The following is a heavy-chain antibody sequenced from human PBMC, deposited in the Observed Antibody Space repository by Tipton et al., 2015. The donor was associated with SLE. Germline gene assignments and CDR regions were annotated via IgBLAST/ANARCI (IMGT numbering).Heavy chain of an antibody. V-gene: IGHV3-30*04. J-gene: IGHJ3*02. CDR3: AKDRTMVVDAFDI. D-gene: IGHD4/OR15-4a*01. CDR2: IWYDGSNK. Sequence: RSLRLSCAASGFTFSKYAMHWVRQAPGKGLEWVAVIWYDGSNKYYADSVKGRFTISRDNSKNTLYLQMNSLRAEDTAVYYCAKDRTMVVDAFDIWGQGTMVTVSS. CDR1: GFTFSKYA.